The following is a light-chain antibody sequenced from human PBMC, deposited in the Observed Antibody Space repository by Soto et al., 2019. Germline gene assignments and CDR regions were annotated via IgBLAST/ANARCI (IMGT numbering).Light chain of an antibody. CDR3: QQYNNWWT. CDR2: GAS. V-gene: IGKV3-15*01. J-gene: IGKJ1*01. CDR1: QSVSNN. Sequence: EIVMTQSPATLSVSPGERATLSCRASQSVSNNLAWYQKKPGQAPRLLIYGASTRATGIPARFSGSGSGTEFTLTISSLQSEDFAFYYGQQYNNWWTCGQGTRVDIK.